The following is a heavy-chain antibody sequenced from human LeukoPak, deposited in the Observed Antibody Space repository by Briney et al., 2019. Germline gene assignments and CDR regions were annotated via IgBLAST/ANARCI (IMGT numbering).Heavy chain of an antibody. Sequence: GGSLRLSCAASGFTVSSTYMSWVRQAPGKGLEWVANINQDGSEKYYVDSVKGRFTVSRDNAKNSLYLQLNSLRAEDTAVYYCGTRAYWGQGTLVTVSS. CDR2: INQDGSEK. CDR3: GTRAY. CDR1: GFTVSSTY. J-gene: IGHJ4*02. V-gene: IGHV3-7*01.